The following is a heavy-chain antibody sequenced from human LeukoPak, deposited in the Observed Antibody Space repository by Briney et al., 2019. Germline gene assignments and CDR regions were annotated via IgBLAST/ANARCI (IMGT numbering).Heavy chain of an antibody. V-gene: IGHV4-34*01. CDR3: ARGRTVVPFTTPKHNYYYYMDV. D-gene: IGHD2-2*01. CDR2: INHSGST. J-gene: IGHJ6*03. CDR1: GGSFSCYY. Sequence: PSETLSLTCAVYGGSFSCYYWSWIRQPLGKGLEWIGEINHSGSTNYNPSLKSRVTISVDTSKNQFSLKLSSVTAADTAVYYCARGRTVVPFTTPKHNYYYYMDVWGKGTTVTVSS.